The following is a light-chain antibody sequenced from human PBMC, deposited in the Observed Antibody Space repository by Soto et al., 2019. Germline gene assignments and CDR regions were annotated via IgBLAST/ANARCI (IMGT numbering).Light chain of an antibody. J-gene: IGLJ1*01. V-gene: IGLV2-14*01. CDR3: SSYTTISTYV. CDR2: DVR. Sequence: QSALTQPASVSGSPGQSITISCTGTSSDVGGYNYVSWYQQHPGKAPKLMIYDVRNRPSGVSNRFSGSKSVNTASLTISGRQAEDEADYYCSSYTTISTYVFATGTKLTVL. CDR1: SSDVGGYNY.